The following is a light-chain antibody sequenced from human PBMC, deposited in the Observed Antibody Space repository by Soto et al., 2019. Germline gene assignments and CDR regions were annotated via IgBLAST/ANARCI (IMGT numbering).Light chain of an antibody. CDR2: GAS. J-gene: IGKJ1*01. CDR1: QTIGTY. CDR3: QQYDNLPPWT. Sequence: EIVMTQSPAILSVSPGESATVSYKASQTIGTYLAWYQQKPGQAPRLLIYGASTRATGVPARFSGGVSGTEYPLTISSLQSEDFAIYHCQQYDNLPPWTFGQGTKVEIK. V-gene: IGKV3-15*01.